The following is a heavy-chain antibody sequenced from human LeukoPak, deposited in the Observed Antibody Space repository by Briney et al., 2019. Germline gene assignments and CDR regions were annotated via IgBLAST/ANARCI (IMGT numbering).Heavy chain of an antibody. Sequence: ASVKVSCKASGYTFTSYGISWVRQAPGQGLEWMGWFSAYNGNTNYAQKLQGRVTMTTDTSTSTAYMELRSLRSDDTAVYYCARVPISSSWTGLGYWGQGTLVTVSS. CDR3: ARVPISSSWTGLGY. D-gene: IGHD6-13*01. CDR1: GYTFTSYG. J-gene: IGHJ4*02. V-gene: IGHV1-18*01. CDR2: FSAYNGNT.